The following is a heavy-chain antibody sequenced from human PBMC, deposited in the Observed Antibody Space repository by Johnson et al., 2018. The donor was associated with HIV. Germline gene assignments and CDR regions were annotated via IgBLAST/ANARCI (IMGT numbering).Heavy chain of an antibody. CDR3: TTDLGVVGGFDI. V-gene: IGHV3-15*01. Sequence: EVQLVESGGGLVKPGGSLRLSCAVSGFTFRNAWVSWVRQAPGKGLEWVGRIKSKTDGGTTDYAEPVKGRFTISRADSKTTLFLQMNSLKIEDTAVYYCTTDLGVVGGFDIWGQGTMVTVSS. J-gene: IGHJ3*02. CDR1: GFTFRNAW. CDR2: IKSKTDGGTT. D-gene: IGHD4-23*01.